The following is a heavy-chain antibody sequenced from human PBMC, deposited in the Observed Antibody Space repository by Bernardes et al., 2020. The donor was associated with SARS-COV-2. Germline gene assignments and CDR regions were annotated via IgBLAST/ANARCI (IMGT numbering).Heavy chain of an antibody. CDR1: GSTFSDFY. D-gene: IGHD4-17*01. J-gene: IGHJ6*02. CDR2: IRPYNGDT. V-gene: IGHV1-2*02. Sequence: ASVKVSCRVSGSTFSDFYPDHYYLHWLRQAPGQGLEWLGWIRPYNGDTLYAQKFRGRVTISADKSVNTAYLQWSSLKASDTAIYYCARRRYGDFGVDVWGQGTTVTVSS. CDR3: ARRRYGDFGVDV.